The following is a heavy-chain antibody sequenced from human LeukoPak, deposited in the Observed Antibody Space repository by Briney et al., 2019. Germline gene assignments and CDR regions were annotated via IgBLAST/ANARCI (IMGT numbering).Heavy chain of an antibody. CDR3: AKRGNGDAKGFLDY. Sequence: GGSLRLSCAASGFTFSSYGMHWVRQAPGKGLEWVAVISYDGSNKYYADSVKGRFTISRDNSKNTLYLQMNSLRAEDTAVYYCAKRGNGDAKGFLDYWGQGTLVTVSS. D-gene: IGHD4-17*01. J-gene: IGHJ4*02. CDR1: GFTFSSYG. CDR2: ISYDGSNK. V-gene: IGHV3-30*18.